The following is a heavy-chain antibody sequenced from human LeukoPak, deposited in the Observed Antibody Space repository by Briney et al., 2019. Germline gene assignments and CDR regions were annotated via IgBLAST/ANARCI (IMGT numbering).Heavy chain of an antibody. Sequence: GGSLRLSCAASGFTVSSNYMSWVRQAPGKGLEWVSVIYSGGSTYYADSVKGRFTISRDNSKNTLYLQMNSLRAEDTAVYYCARGHKQWLETSFDYWGQGTLVTVSS. J-gene: IGHJ4*02. CDR1: GFTVSSNY. D-gene: IGHD6-19*01. CDR3: ARGHKQWLETSFDY. CDR2: IYSGGST. V-gene: IGHV3-53*01.